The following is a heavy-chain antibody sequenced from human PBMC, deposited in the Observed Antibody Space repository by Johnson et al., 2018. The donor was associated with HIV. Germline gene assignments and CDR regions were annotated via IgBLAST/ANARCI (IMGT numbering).Heavy chain of an antibody. J-gene: IGHJ3*02. V-gene: IGHV3-23*04. CDR2: ISGSGGST. Sequence: VQLVESGGGLVQPGRSLRLSCAASGFTVSSNYMSWVRQAPGKGLEWVSAISGSGGSTYYADSVKGRFTISRDNSKNTLYLQMNSLRAEDTAVYYCAVEGARNTDGFDIWGQGTTVTVSS. D-gene: IGHD2/OR15-2a*01. CDR1: GFTVSSNY. CDR3: AVEGARNTDGFDI.